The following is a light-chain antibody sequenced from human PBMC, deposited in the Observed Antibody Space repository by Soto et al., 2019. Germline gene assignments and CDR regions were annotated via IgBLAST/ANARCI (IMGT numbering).Light chain of an antibody. Sequence: AIQLTQSPSSLSASVGDRVTMTCRASQDINSALAWYQQKPGKGPKLLIFDVSTLETGVPSRFSGSGSGADFTLTISSLQPEDFATYYCQQFRSSLTFGGGTKVEIK. J-gene: IGKJ4*01. CDR3: QQFRSSLT. CDR1: QDINSA. V-gene: IGKV1-13*02. CDR2: DVS.